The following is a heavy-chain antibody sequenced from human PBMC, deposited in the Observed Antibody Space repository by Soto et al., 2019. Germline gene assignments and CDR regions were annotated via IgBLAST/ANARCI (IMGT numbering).Heavy chain of an antibody. CDR2: ISPSSGVT. CDR1: GYTFTSYG. Sequence: QVQLVKSEGEVRQPGASVKVSCRASGYTFTSYGIIWVRQAPGHGLEWMGYISPSSGVTRYAQNLQGRVTLTTDTSTTTAYMELRSLSSDDTAVYYCAREMWTRTGPQNFFDYWGLGALVTVSS. V-gene: IGHV1-18*01. CDR3: AREMWTRTGPQNFFDY. D-gene: IGHD2-21*01. J-gene: IGHJ4*02.